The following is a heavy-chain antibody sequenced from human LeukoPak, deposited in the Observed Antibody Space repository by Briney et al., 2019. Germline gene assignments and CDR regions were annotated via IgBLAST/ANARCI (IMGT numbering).Heavy chain of an antibody. Sequence: SETLSLTCTVTGVSIFSYYWNWIRQPPGQGLEWIGYTHYSGTTKYNPALESRVTISVDTSKSQFSLKLSSPTAADTAVYYCATGRSIRYFDYWGQGTLLSVS. J-gene: IGHJ4*02. CDR1: GVSIFSYY. V-gene: IGHV4-59*08. CDR3: ATGRSIRYFDY. CDR2: THYSGTT. D-gene: IGHD3-9*01.